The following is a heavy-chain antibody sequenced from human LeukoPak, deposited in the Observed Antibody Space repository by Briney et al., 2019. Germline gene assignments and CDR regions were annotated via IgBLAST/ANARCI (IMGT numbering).Heavy chain of an antibody. J-gene: IGHJ3*02. D-gene: IGHD2-21*01. CDR3: ARRPLAYCGGDCYGAFDI. Sequence: ASVKVSCKASGGTFSSYAISWVRQAPGQGLEWMGGIIPIFGTANYAQKFQGRVTITTDESTSTAYMELSSLRSEDTAVYYCARRPLAYCGGDCYGAFDIWGQGTMVTVSS. CDR1: GGTFSSYA. CDR2: IIPIFGTA. V-gene: IGHV1-69*05.